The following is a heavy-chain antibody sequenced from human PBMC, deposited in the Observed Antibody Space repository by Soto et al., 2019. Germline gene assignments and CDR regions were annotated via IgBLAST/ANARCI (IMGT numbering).Heavy chain of an antibody. V-gene: IGHV3-74*01. CDR2: INSDGSTT. Sequence: EVQLVESGGGLVQPGESLRLSCAASGFTLTSYWMHWVRQAPGKGLVWVSSINSDGSTTNYADSVKGRFTISRDNAKNTLYLQKNSRRAEDTAVYYCARGGYGDYYSNHYHLDGWGQGNTVTVSS. D-gene: IGHD2-21*02. J-gene: IGHJ6*03. CDR1: GFTLTSYW. CDR3: ARGGYGDYYSNHYHLDG.